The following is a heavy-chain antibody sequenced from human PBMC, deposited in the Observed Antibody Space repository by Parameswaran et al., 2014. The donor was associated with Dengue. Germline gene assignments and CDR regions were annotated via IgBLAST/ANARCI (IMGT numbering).Heavy chain of an antibody. CDR2: MASDDNSK. J-gene: IGHJ2*01. Sequence: WIRQPPREGAGSGWRVMASDDNSKYYADSVKGRFTISRDDSKNTLYLQMNSLRTEDTGLYYCARGSPDLWGRGTPVTVSS. CDR3: ARGSPDL. V-gene: IGHV3-30-3*01.